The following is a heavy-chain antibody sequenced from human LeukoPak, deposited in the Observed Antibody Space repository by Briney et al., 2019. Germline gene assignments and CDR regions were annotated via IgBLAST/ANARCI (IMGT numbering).Heavy chain of an antibody. D-gene: IGHD3-22*01. CDR1: GFTFSNAW. V-gene: IGHV3-15*01. CDR3: TTLYYYDSSGYGRKNYYYYGMDV. CDR2: IKSKTDGGTT. J-gene: IGHJ6*02. Sequence: GGSLRLSCAASGFTFSNAWMSWVRQAPGKGLEWVGRIKSKTDGGTTDYAAPVKGRFTISRDDSKNTLYLQMNSLKTEDTAVYYCTTLYYYDSSGYGRKNYYYYGMDVWGQGTTVTVSS.